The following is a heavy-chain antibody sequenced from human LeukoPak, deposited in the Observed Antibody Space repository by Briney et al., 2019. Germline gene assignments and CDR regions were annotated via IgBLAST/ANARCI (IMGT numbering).Heavy chain of an antibody. CDR3: ASEVGYRSLGY. CDR2: ITWKSHRT. Sequence: GGSLRLSCAASGFTFDDDTMHWVRQTPGRGLEWVSFITWKSHRTHYADSVKGRFTVSRDNSKDSLHLQMNSLRTEDTGLYHCASEVGYRSLGYLGQGTLVTVSS. D-gene: IGHD3-3*01. CDR1: GFTFDDDT. J-gene: IGHJ4*02. V-gene: IGHV3-43*01.